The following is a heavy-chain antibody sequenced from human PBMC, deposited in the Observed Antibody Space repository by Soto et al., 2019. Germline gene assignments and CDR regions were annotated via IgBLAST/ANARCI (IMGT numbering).Heavy chain of an antibody. J-gene: IGHJ6*01. Sequence: SIDGHYHSTWIRQSPGKGLEWIGSIYHAGSVYYNPSLNGRVALSMDTSKNHFSLKLTSVPAAGTAVYYCARTFHYYGIEVGGQGTTVT. CDR3: ARTFHYYGIEV. CDR2: IYHAGSV. V-gene: IGHV4-38-2*01. CDR1: SIDGHYH.